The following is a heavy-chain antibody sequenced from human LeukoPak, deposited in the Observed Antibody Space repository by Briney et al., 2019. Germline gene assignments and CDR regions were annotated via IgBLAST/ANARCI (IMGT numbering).Heavy chain of an antibody. CDR2: INHSGST. CDR1: SGSFSGYY. V-gene: IGHV4-34*01. D-gene: IGHD2-2*02. J-gene: IGHJ3*02. Sequence: PSETLSLTCAVYSGSFSGYYWSWIRQPPGKGLEWIGEINHSGSTNYNPSLKSRVTISVDTSKNQFSLKLSSVTAADTAVYYCARGRRYCSSTSCYTLSAAFDIWGQGTMVTVSS. CDR3: ARGRRYCSSTSCYTLSAAFDI.